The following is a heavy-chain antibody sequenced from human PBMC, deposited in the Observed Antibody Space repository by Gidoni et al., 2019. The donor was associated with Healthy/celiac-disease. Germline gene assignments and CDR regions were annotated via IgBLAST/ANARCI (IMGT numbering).Heavy chain of an antibody. D-gene: IGHD5-18*01. Sequence: EVQLVESGGGLVQPGRSLRLSCAASGFPFDDYAMHWVRQAPGKGLEWVSGISWNSGSIGYADSVKGRFTISRDNAKNSLYLQMNSLRAEDTALYYCAKDIGSYGEYNFDYWGQGTLVTVSS. CDR3: AKDIGSYGEYNFDY. V-gene: IGHV3-9*01. CDR2: ISWNSGSI. J-gene: IGHJ4*02. CDR1: GFPFDDYA.